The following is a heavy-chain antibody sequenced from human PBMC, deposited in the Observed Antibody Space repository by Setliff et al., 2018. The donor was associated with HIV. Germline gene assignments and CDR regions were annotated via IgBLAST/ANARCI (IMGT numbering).Heavy chain of an antibody. J-gene: IGHJ6*02. CDR1: GGSINSGSYF. CDR3: ARLLMPRGFSYGSYYYYGMDV. V-gene: IGHV4-61*02. CDR2: IFTGGST. Sequence: PSETLSLTCTVSGGSINSGSYFWSWIRQPAGKGLEWIGRIFTGGSTNYNPSLKSRVTISLDTSRNQFSLKLISVTAADTAVYYCARLLMPRGFSYGSYYYYGMDVWGQGTAVTVSS. D-gene: IGHD5-18*01.